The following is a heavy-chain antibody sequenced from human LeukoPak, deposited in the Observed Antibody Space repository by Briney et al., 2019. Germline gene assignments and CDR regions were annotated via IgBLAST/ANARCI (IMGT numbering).Heavy chain of an antibody. V-gene: IGHV1-2*02. CDR2: INPNSGGT. D-gene: IGHD6-13*01. Sequence: ASVKVSCKASGYTFTGYYMHWVRQAPGQGLEWMGWINPNSGGTNYAQKFQGRVTMTRDTSISTAYMELSRLRSDDTAVYYCARAAGIAAHFDYWGQGTLVTVSS. CDR3: ARAAGIAAHFDY. CDR1: GYTFTGYY. J-gene: IGHJ4*02.